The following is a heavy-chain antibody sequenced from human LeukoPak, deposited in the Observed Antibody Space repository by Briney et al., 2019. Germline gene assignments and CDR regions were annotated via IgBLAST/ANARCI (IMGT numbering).Heavy chain of an antibody. Sequence: GGSLRLSCAASGFTVSSNFMSWVRQAPGKGLKWVSVIYSGGSTYYADSVKGRFTVSRDNSKNTLYLQMNSLRAEDTAVYYCAKVKGSGYDDRAFDYWGQGTLVTVSS. CDR1: GFTVSSNF. CDR3: AKVKGSGYDDRAFDY. J-gene: IGHJ4*02. D-gene: IGHD5-12*01. CDR2: IYSGGST. V-gene: IGHV3-66*01.